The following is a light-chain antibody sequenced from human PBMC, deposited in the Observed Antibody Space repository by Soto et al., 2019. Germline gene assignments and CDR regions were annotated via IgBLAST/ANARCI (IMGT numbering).Light chain of an antibody. CDR2: DVS. CDR3: SSYTSSSTKV. CDR1: SSDAGGYNY. V-gene: IGLV2-14*01. J-gene: IGLJ1*01. Sequence: QSALTQPASVSGSPGQSITISCTGTSSDAGGYNYVSWYQQHPGKAPKLMIYDVSNRPSGVSNRFSGSKSGNTASLTISGLQAEDEADYYCSSYTSSSTKVFGTGNKVTVL.